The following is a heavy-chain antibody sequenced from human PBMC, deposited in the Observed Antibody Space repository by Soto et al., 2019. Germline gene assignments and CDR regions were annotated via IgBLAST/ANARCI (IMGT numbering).Heavy chain of an antibody. J-gene: IGHJ5*02. CDR2: IKQDGGEK. CDR1: VFTCINYW. D-gene: IGHD1-26*01. V-gene: IGHV3-7*03. CDR3: ARTKANKWFDP. Sequence: WSLRLSCSASVFTCINYWMSWFRQAPGKGLEWVANIKQDGGEKYYVDSVKGRFTISRDNAKNSLYLQMNSLRAEDTAVYYCARTKANKWFDPWGQGTLVTVSS.